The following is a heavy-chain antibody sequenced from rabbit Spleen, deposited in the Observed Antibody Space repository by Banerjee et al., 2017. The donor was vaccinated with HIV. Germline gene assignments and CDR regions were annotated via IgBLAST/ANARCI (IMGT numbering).Heavy chain of an antibody. J-gene: IGHJ4*01. Sequence: QSLEESGGDLVKPGASLTLTCTASGFSFSSSYYMCWVRQAPGKGLEWIGCIYTGGSGGIYYASWARGRLTISRENAQNTVFLQMTSLTAADTATYFCARDGAGGSYFALWGQGTLVTVS. V-gene: IGHV1S40*01. CDR1: GFSFSSSYY. CDR2: IYTGGSGGI. CDR3: ARDGAGGSYFAL. D-gene: IGHD8-1*01.